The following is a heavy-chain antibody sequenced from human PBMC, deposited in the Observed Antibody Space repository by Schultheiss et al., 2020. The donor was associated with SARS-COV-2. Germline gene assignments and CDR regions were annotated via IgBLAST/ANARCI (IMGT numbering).Heavy chain of an antibody. CDR3: AKDRSYGSGTGGYYYYYGMDV. D-gene: IGHD3-10*01. Sequence: GGSLRLSCAASGFTFSNAWMSWVRQAPGKGLEWVSGISWNSGSIGYADSVKGRFTICRDNAKNSLYLQMNSLRAEDTALYYCAKDRSYGSGTGGYYYYYGMDVWGQGTTVTVSS. CDR2: ISWNSGSI. CDR1: GFTFSNAW. J-gene: IGHJ6*02. V-gene: IGHV3-9*01.